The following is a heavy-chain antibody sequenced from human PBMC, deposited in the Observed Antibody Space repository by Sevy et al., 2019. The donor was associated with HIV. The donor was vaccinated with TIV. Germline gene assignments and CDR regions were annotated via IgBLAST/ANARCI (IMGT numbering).Heavy chain of an antibody. CDR3: AKEGYRLPGADAIDS. D-gene: IGHD3-16*01. J-gene: IGHJ3*02. CDR2: ISGSGDTT. CDR1: GFTFSYYA. V-gene: IGHV3-23*01. Sequence: GGSLRLSCAASGFTFSYYAMTWVRQAPGKGLEWVSAISGSGDTTYYAESVKGRFTISRDNSRGTLYLQINSLRAEDTAIYFCAKEGYRLPGADAIDSWGQWTMVTVSS.